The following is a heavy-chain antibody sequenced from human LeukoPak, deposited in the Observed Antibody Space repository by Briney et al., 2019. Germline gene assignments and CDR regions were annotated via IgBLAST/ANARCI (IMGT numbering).Heavy chain of an antibody. Sequence: GGSLRLSCAASGFRLSGYWMSWVRQAPGKLPEWVASIYQDGSVELYVDSVKGRFTISRDNAKNALYLQLNSLRAEDTAVYYCARDMRPDHDSGSYSQFDHWGLGTLVTVSS. J-gene: IGHJ4*02. D-gene: IGHD3-10*01. CDR1: GFRLSGYW. CDR3: ARDMRPDHDSGSYSQFDH. CDR2: IYQDGSVE. V-gene: IGHV3-7*01.